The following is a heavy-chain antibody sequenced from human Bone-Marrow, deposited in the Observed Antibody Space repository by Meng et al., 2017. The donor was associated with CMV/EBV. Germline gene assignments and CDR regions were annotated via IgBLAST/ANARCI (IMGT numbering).Heavy chain of an antibody. J-gene: IGHJ6*02. CDR2: INHSGST. CDR1: VGSFRGYY. D-gene: IGHD3-22*01. Sequence: ETLALTCAVYVGSFRGYYWSWIRQPPGKGLEWIGEINHSGSTNYNPSLKSRVTISVDTSKNQFCLKLSSVTDADTAVYYCAREVWYDSSGWEHYYYYGMDVWGQGTTVTVSS. V-gene: IGHV4-34*01. CDR3: AREVWYDSSGWEHYYYYGMDV.